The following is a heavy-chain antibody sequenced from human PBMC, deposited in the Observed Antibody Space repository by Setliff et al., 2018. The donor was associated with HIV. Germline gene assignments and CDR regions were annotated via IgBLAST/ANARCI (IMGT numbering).Heavy chain of an antibody. J-gene: IGHJ3*02. CDR3: ARDPSYDYVWGESFGDI. V-gene: IGHV3-7*01. Sequence: PGGSLRLSCTASGFTFSGYWMSWVRQAPGKGLELVASIKEDGSTKYYVDSVKGRFTVSRDNAKNSLYLQMNSLRAEDTAVYYCARDPSYDYVWGESFGDIWGQGTMVTVSS. D-gene: IGHD3-16*01. CDR2: IKEDGSTK. CDR1: GFTFSGYW.